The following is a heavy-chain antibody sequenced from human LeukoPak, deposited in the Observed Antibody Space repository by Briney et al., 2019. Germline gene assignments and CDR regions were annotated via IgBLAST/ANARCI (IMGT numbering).Heavy chain of an antibody. CDR3: ARVVDNHDYGGTA. CDR1: NDSISSGDYY. J-gene: IGHJ4*02. D-gene: IGHD4-23*01. V-gene: IGHV4-30-4*01. CDR2: IFHRGST. Sequence: SETLSLTCTVFNDSISSGDYYWNWIRQPPGKGLEWIGYIFHRGSTYYNPSLKSRVTISVDTSKNQFSLKLSSVTAADTAVYYCARVVDNHDYGGTAWGQGTLVTVSS.